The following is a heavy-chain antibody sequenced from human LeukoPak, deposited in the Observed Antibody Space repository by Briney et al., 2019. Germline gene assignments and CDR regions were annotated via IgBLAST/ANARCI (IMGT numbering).Heavy chain of an antibody. D-gene: IGHD3-16*01. V-gene: IGHV4-59*11. CDR1: GGSISGHY. CDR2: IHYSGRP. Sequence: KPSETLSLTCTVSGGSISGHYWTWIRQPPGKGLEWIGQIHYSGRPDYNPSLKRRVSISVDTSKNQLSLKVTSVTGADTAVYYCARFGVDYDMDVWGQGTTATVSS. J-gene: IGHJ6*02. CDR3: ARFGVDYDMDV.